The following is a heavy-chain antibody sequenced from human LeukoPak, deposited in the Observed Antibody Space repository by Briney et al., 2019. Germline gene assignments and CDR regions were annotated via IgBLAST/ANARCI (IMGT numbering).Heavy chain of an antibody. V-gene: IGHV3-33*01. CDR3: ARDEGRWELPDAFDI. D-gene: IGHD1-26*01. CDR2: IWYDGSNK. CDR1: GFTFSSYG. Sequence: GGSLRLSCAASGFTFSSYGMHWVRQAPGKGLEWVAVIWYDGSNKYYADSVKGRFTISRDNSKNTLYLQMNSLRAEDMAVYYCARDEGRWELPDAFDIWGQGTMVTVSS. J-gene: IGHJ3*02.